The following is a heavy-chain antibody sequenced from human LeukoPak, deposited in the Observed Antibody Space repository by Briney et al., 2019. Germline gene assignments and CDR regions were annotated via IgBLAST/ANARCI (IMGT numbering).Heavy chain of an antibody. Sequence: GGSLRLSCAASGFTFDDYGMSWVRQAPGKGREWGSGINGNGGGTVYADSVKGGFTISRDNAKNSLCMQMNSLRAEDTALYYCASGAIYYVAAFDFWGQGTLVTVSS. J-gene: IGHJ4*02. D-gene: IGHD1-26*01. CDR3: ASGAIYYVAAFDF. V-gene: IGHV3-20*04. CDR1: GFTFDDYG. CDR2: INGNGGGT.